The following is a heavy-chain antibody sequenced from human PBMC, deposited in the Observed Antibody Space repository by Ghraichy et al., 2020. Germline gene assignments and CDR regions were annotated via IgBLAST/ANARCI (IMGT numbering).Heavy chain of an antibody. Sequence: SVKVSCKASGGTFSSYAISWVRQAPGQGLEWMGGIIPIFGTANYAQKFQGRVTITADESTSTAYMELSSLRSEDTAVYYCARVYGYVWGSYRRPGDAFDMWGQGTLVTVSS. V-gene: IGHV1-69*13. CDR1: GGTFSSYA. CDR3: ARVYGYVWGSYRRPGDAFDM. CDR2: IIPIFGTA. D-gene: IGHD3-16*02. J-gene: IGHJ3*02.